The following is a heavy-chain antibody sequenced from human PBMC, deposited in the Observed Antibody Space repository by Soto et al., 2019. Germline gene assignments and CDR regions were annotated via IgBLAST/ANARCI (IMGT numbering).Heavy chain of an antibody. D-gene: IGHD3-3*01. J-gene: IGHJ5*02. Sequence: ASVKVSCKASGYTLTGYYMHWVRQAPGQGLEWMGCFNPNGGGTNYAQKFQGRVTMTEDTSTDTAYMELSSLRSEDTAVYYCATISSYYDFWSALPNNWFDPWGQGTLVTVS. CDR2: FNPNGGGT. CDR3: ATISSYYDFWSALPNNWFDP. CDR1: GYTLTGYY. V-gene: IGHV1-2*02.